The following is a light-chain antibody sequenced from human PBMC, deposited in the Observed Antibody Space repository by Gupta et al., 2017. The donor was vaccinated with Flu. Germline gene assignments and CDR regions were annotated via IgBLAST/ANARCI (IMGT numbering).Light chain of an antibody. CDR3: QQYNKYSPWT. J-gene: IGKJ1*01. CDR2: KAS. V-gene: IGKV1-5*03. Sequence: DIQMTQSPSTLSASVGDRVTITCRASQSISSWLAWYQQKPGKAPKLLVYKASSLQSGVPSSFSGSGSGTEFTLTISSLQPDDFATYYCQQYNKYSPWTFGQGTKVEIK. CDR1: QSISSW.